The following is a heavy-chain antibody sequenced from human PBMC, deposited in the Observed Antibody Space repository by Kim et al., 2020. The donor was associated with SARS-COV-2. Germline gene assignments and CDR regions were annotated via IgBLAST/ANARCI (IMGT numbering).Heavy chain of an antibody. Sequence: SETLSLTCAVYSASFSGSYWTWIRQPPGKGLEWIGEINHSGGTHYNASLKSRVTISIDKSANQVSLRLSSVTAADTAIYYCARAPRWFADYWGQGTLVTVSS. CDR1: SASFSGSY. J-gene: IGHJ4*02. CDR2: INHSGGT. V-gene: IGHV4-34*01. CDR3: ARAPRWFADY. D-gene: IGHD3-10*01.